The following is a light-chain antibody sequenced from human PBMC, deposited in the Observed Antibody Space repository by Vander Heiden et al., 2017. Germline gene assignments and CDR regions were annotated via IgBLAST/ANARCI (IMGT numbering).Light chain of an antibody. CDR3: QQYGGSPYT. CDR2: GAS. Sequence: EIVLKQSPGTLSLSPGERATLSCRASQSVSSSYLAWYQQKPGQAPRLLTYGASTRATGIPDRFSGSGSGTDFTLTISRLEPEDFAVYFCQQYGGSPYTFGQGTKLEIK. V-gene: IGKV3-20*01. J-gene: IGKJ2*01. CDR1: QSVSSSY.